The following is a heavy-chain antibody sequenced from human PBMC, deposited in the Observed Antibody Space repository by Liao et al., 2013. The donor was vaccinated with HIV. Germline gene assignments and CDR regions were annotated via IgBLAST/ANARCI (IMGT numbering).Heavy chain of an antibody. CDR3: ARSYDFWSGYPFDY. Sequence: QVQLQESGPGLVKPSQTLSLTCNVSGDSINSGRYYWSWIRQPAGKGLEWIGRIYNNENTHYSPSLKGRVTMTVDTSKNQFSLKLSSVTAADTAVYYCARSYDFWSGYPFDYWGQGTLVTVSS. CDR1: GDSINSGRYY. J-gene: IGHJ4*02. CDR2: IYNNENT. V-gene: IGHV4-61*02. D-gene: IGHD3-3*01.